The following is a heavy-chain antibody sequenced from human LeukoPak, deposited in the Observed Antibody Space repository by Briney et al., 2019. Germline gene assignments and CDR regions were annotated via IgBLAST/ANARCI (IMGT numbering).Heavy chain of an antibody. CDR3: AIVNRLWFGEIGAFDI. D-gene: IGHD3-10*01. V-gene: IGHV4-59*07. Sequence: PSDTLSLTCSVSGGSIRSYYWSWIRQPPAKGLEWIGYIYYSWSTNYNPSLNSRVTISVDTSKHQFSLKLSSVTAADTAVYYCAIVNRLWFGEIGAFDIWGQGTMVTVSS. CDR1: GGSIRSYY. J-gene: IGHJ3*02. CDR2: IYYSWST.